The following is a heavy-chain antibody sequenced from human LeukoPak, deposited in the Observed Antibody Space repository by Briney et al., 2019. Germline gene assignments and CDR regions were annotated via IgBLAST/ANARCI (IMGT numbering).Heavy chain of an antibody. CDR1: GFTFSSYG. J-gene: IGHJ4*02. V-gene: IGHV3-33*01. CDR2: IWYDGSNQ. Sequence: GRSLRLPCAASGFTFSSYGMHWVRQAPGKGLEWVAVIWYDGSNQYYADSVKGRFTISRDNSKNTLYLQMNSLRAEDTAVYYCASSLPQGFDYWGQGTLVTVSS. CDR3: ASSLPQGFDY.